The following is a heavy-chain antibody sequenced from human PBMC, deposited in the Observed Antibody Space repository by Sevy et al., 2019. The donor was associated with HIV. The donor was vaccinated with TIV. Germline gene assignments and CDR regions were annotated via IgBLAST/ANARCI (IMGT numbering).Heavy chain of an antibody. CDR3: ARGNDVFGSFDI. CDR1: GGSLSDYS. D-gene: IGHD2-15*01. J-gene: IGHJ3*02. V-gene: IGHV4-34*01. Sequence: SETLSLTCAVYGGSLSDYSWNWIRQSPERGLEWIGEITHSGNTNYVSSLKSRVTLSKATSKNQFFLKLNSVTAAETAVYFCARGNDVFGSFDIWGRGTGVTVSS. CDR2: ITHSGNT.